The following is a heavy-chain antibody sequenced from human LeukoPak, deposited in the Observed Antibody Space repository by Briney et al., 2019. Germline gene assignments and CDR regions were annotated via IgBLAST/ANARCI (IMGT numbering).Heavy chain of an antibody. CDR2: IKQDGSEK. CDR3: ARARVGATTLFTAFDI. J-gene: IGHJ3*02. Sequence: GGSLRLSCAASGFTFSSYWMSWVRQAPGKGLEWVANIKQDGSEKYYVDSVKGRFTISRDNAKNSLFLQMNSLRAEDTAVYYCARARVGATTLFTAFDIWGQGTMVTVSS. V-gene: IGHV3-7*01. CDR1: GFTFSSYW. D-gene: IGHD1-26*01.